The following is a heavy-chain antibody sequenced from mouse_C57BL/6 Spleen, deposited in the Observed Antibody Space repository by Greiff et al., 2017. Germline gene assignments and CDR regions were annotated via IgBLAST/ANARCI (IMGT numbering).Heavy chain of an antibody. D-gene: IGHD1-1*01. CDR1: GYTFTSYW. J-gene: IGHJ2*01. CDR3: AREDYCGSRTLDD. V-gene: IGHV1-64*01. Sequence: VQLQQPGAELVKPGASVTLSCKASGYTFTSYWMHWVQQRPGQGLEWIGMIHPNSGSTNYNEKFKSQATLTVDKSSNTAYMQLSSLTSEDSAVYYCAREDYCGSRTLDDWGQGTTLTVSS. CDR2: IHPNSGST.